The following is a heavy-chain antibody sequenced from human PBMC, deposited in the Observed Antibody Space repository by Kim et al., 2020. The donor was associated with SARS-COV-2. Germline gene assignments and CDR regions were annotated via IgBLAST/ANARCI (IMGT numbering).Heavy chain of an antibody. CDR2: IISSSTI. CDR1: GFTFSSYS. D-gene: IGHD6-19*01. Sequence: GGSLRLSCAASGFTFSSYSMNWVRQAPGEGLEWVSYIISSSTIYYADSVKGRFTISRDSAKNSLYLQMNSLRDEDTAVYYCAREVLAVAGNPFDYWGQGTLVTVSS. CDR3: AREVLAVAGNPFDY. J-gene: IGHJ4*02. V-gene: IGHV3-48*02.